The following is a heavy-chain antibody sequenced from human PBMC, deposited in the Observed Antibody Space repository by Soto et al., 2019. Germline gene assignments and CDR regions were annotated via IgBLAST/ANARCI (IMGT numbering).Heavy chain of an antibody. CDR2: IYPGDSDT. CDR1: GYSFTSYW. V-gene: IGHV5-51*01. J-gene: IGHJ4*02. Sequence: PGESLKISCKGSGYSFTSYWIGWVRQMPGKGLEWMGIIYPGDSDTRYSPSFQGQVTISAGKSISTAYLQWSSLKASDTAMYYCARHSGGIAAAGPYFYWGQGTLVTVSS. D-gene: IGHD6-13*01. CDR3: ARHSGGIAAAGPYFY.